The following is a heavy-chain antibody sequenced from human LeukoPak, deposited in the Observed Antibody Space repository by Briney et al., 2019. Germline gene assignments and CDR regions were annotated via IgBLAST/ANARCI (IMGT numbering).Heavy chain of an antibody. J-gene: IGHJ4*02. D-gene: IGHD3-22*01. CDR2: IYYSGST. V-gene: IGHV4-59*01. CDR1: GGSTSSYY. CDR3: ARGTDYYDSSGYYRYFDY. Sequence: SETLSLTCTVSGGSTSSYYWSWIRQPPGKGLEWIGYIYYSGSTNYNPSLKSRVTISVDTSKNQFSLKLSSVTAADTAVYYCARGTDYYDSSGYYRYFDYWGQGTLVAVSS.